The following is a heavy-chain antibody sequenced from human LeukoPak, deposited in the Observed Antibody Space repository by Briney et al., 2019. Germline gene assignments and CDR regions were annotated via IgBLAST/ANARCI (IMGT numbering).Heavy chain of an antibody. D-gene: IGHD3-10*01. V-gene: IGHV3-9*01. Sequence: GRSLRLSCAASGFTFDDYAMHWVRQAPGKGLEWVSGISWNSGSIGYADSVKGRFTISRDNAKNSLHLQMNSLRAEDTALYYCAKDHYYGSGSYYKGAFDYWGQGTLVTVSS. CDR1: GFTFDDYA. CDR2: ISWNSGSI. CDR3: AKDHYYGSGSYYKGAFDY. J-gene: IGHJ4*02.